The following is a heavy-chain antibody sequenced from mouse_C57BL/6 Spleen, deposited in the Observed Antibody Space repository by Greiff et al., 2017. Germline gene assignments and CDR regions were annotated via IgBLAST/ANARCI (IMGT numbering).Heavy chain of an antibody. Sequence: VQLQESGAELVRPGASVKLSCKASGYTFTDYYINWVKQRPGQGLEWIARIFPGSGNTYYNEKFKGKATLTAEKSSSTAYMQLSSLTSEDSSVDFCARYRYCGSSLFAYWGQGTLVTVSA. D-gene: IGHD1-1*01. J-gene: IGHJ3*01. CDR3: ARYRYCGSSLFAY. CDR1: GYTFTDYY. CDR2: IFPGSGNT. V-gene: IGHV1-76*01.